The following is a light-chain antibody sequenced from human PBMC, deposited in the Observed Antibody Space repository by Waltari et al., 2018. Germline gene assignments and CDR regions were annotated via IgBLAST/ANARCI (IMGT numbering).Light chain of an antibody. CDR1: SSDVGRYNL. V-gene: IGLV2-23*02. J-gene: IGLJ1*01. CDR2: EVS. Sequence: QSALTQPASASGSPGQSLTVSCTGTSSDVGRYNLVSWYQHHPPKAPKLMIYEVSKRPSGVSNRFSGSKSGNTASLTISGLQHEDEADYYCCSYAGANTYVFGSGTKVTVL. CDR3: CSYAGANTYV.